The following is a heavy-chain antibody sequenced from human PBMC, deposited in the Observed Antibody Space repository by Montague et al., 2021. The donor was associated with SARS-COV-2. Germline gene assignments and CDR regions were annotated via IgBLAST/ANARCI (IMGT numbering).Heavy chain of an antibody. CDR2: IYHSGST. CDR1: GGSISSSHW. J-gene: IGHJ2*01. CDR3: AREFRTYGYGGQYWYFDL. D-gene: IGHD3-10*01. Sequence: SEILSLTCAVSGGSISSSHWWSWVRQPPGKGLEWIGEIYHSGSTNYNPSLKSRVTISIDKSKNQFSLKLSSVTAADTAVSYCAREFRTYGYGGQYWYFDLWGRGTLVTVSS. V-gene: IGHV4-4*02.